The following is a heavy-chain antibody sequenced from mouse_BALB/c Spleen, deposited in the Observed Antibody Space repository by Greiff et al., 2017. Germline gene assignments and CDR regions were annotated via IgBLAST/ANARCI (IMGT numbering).Heavy chain of an antibody. D-gene: IGHD2-14*01. CDR3: ARGGYDRAMDY. CDR1: GFSLTGYG. Sequence: VQLKESGPGLVAPSQSLSITCTVSGFSLTGYGVNWVRQPPGKGLEWLGMIWGDGSTDYNSALKSRLSISKDNSKSQVFLKMNSLQTDDTARYYCARGGYDRAMDYWGQGTSVTVSS. J-gene: IGHJ4*01. CDR2: IWGDGST. V-gene: IGHV2-6-7*01.